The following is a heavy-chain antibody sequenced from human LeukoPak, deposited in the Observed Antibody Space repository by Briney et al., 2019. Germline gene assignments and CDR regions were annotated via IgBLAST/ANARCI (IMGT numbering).Heavy chain of an antibody. V-gene: IGHV4-39*07. Sequence: SETLSLTCTVSGDSITGYYWGWIRQPPGKGLEWIGNIYYTGNTYYNASLKSRVTISVDTSKNQFSLKLSSVTAADTAVYYCARDWYGTMSNAFDIWGQGTMVTVSS. CDR2: IYYTGNT. D-gene: IGHD3-22*01. CDR1: GDSITGYY. CDR3: ARDWYGTMSNAFDI. J-gene: IGHJ3*02.